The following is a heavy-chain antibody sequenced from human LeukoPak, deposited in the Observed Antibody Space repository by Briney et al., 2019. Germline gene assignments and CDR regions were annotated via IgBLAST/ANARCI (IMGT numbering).Heavy chain of an antibody. V-gene: IGHV3-7*01. CDR3: ARDRASYGSGSGTRKFDP. CDR2: IKQDGSEK. Sequence: GGSLRLSCAASGFTFSNAWMSWVRQAPGKGLEWVANIKQDGSEKYYVDSVKGRFTISRDNAKNSLYLQMNSLRAEDTAVYYCARDRASYGSGSGTRKFDPWGQGTLVTVSS. J-gene: IGHJ5*02. D-gene: IGHD3-10*01. CDR1: GFTFSNAW.